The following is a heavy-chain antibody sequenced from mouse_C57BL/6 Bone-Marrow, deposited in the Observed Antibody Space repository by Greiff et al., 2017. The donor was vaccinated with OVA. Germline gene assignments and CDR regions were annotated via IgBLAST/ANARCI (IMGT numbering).Heavy chain of an antibody. J-gene: IGHJ2*01. CDR2: IHPNSGST. Sequence: QVQLKESGAELMKPGASVKLSCKATGYTFTGYWMHWVKQRPGQGLEWIGMIHPNSGSTNYNEKFKSKATLTVDKSSSTAYMQLSSLTSEDSAVYYCARGNVDYWGQGTTLTVSS. CDR1: GYTFTGYW. CDR3: ARGNVDY. V-gene: IGHV1-64*01.